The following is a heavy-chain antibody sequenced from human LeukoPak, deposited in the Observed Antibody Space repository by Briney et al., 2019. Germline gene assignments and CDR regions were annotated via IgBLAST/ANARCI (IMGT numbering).Heavy chain of an antibody. V-gene: IGHV4-34*01. CDR2: INHSGST. Sequence: SETLSLTCAVYGGSFSGYYWSWIRQPPGKGLEWIGEINHSGSTNYNPSLKSRVTISVDTSKNQFSLKLSSVTAADTAVYYCARGANCSGGSCYPDTQFDPWGQGTLVTVSS. J-gene: IGHJ5*02. D-gene: IGHD2-15*01. CDR3: ARGANCSGGSCYPDTQFDP. CDR1: GGSFSGYY.